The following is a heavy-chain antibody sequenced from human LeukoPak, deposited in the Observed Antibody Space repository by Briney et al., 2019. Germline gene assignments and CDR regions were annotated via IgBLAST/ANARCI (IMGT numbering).Heavy chain of an antibody. V-gene: IGHV1-2*02. CDR3: ARVRLTAGAHRNFDY. CDR2: INPNSGGT. CDR1: GYTFTSYG. D-gene: IGHD6-13*01. Sequence: ASVKVSCKASGYTFTSYGISWVRQAPGQGLEWMGWINPNSGGTNYAQKFQGRVTMTRDTSISTAYMELSRLRSDDTAVYYCARVRLTAGAHRNFDYWGQGTLVTVSS. J-gene: IGHJ4*02.